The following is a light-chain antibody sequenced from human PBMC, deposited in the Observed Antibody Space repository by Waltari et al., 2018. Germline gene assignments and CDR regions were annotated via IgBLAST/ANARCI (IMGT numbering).Light chain of an antibody. V-gene: IGKV1-33*01. CDR3: QQYDDVPRVT. CDR1: QDISVY. Sequence: IQTQPSPSSLTAPLVARVTSHCQASQDISVYLNWYQQKPGKAPRLLIYDASTLESGVPSRFGGDGYGTDFTLTITSLQAEDFATYYCQQYDDVPRVTFGGGTRV. CDR2: DAS. J-gene: IGKJ4*01.